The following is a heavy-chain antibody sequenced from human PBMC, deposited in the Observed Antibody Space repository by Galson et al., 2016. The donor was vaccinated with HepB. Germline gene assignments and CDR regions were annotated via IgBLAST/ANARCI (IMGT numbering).Heavy chain of an antibody. V-gene: IGHV3-30*03. Sequence: SLRLSCAGSGFSLSNSAMHWVRQALGKGLEWVAKISYDAKNVYYAESLRGRSAISRDYSKNALYLEINSLRVEDTAVYYCAADATTIVTAFDYWGQGTLVTVSS. CDR3: AADATTIVTAFDY. J-gene: IGHJ4*02. CDR2: ISYDAKNV. D-gene: IGHD2/OR15-2a*01. CDR1: GFSLSNSA.